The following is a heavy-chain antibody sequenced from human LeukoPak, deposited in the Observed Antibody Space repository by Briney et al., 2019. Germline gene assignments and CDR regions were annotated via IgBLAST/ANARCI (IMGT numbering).Heavy chain of an antibody. D-gene: IGHD2-15*01. Sequence: PGASLRLSCAASGFTFSSYAMSWVRQPPGKGLEWIGEIYHSGSTNYNPSLKSRVTISVDKSKNQFSLKLSSVTAADTAVYYCARRRYCSGGSCQQFDYWGQGTLVTVSS. J-gene: IGHJ4*02. V-gene: IGHV4-4*02. CDR1: GFTFSSYAM. CDR2: IYHSGST. CDR3: ARRRYCSGGSCQQFDY.